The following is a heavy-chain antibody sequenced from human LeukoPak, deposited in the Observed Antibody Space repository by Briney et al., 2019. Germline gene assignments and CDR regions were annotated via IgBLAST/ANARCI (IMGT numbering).Heavy chain of an antibody. D-gene: IGHD5-24*01. V-gene: IGHV1-18*01. J-gene: IGHJ4*02. CDR2: ISAYNGNT. Sequence: ASVKVSCKASGYTFTSYGISWVRQAPGQGLEWMGWISAYNGNTNYAQKLQGRVTMTTDTSTSTAYMELRSLGSDDTAVYYCARDQGYNPPPGFDYWGQGTLVTVSS. CDR1: GYTFTSYG. CDR3: ARDQGYNPPPGFDY.